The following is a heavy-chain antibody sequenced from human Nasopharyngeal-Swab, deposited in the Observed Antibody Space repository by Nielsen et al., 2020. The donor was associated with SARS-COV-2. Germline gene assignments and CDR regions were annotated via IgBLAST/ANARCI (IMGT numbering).Heavy chain of an antibody. D-gene: IGHD5-12*01. Sequence: SVKVSCKGVGYTFTTYGINWVRQAPGQGLEWMGGIIPIFGTANYAQKFQGRVTITADKSTSTAYMELSSLRSEDTAVYYCAREESIRGYSGYDPYYMDVWGKGTTVTVSS. CDR3: AREESIRGYSGYDPYYMDV. CDR1: GYTFTTYG. J-gene: IGHJ6*03. V-gene: IGHV1-69*06. CDR2: IIPIFGTA.